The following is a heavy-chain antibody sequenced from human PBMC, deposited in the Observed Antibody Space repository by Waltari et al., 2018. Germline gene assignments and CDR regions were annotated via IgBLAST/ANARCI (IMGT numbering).Heavy chain of an antibody. CDR3: ARVGYSSGNDY. V-gene: IGHV3-21*01. D-gene: IGHD6-19*01. CDR1: GFPFIGFR. J-gene: IGHJ4*02. CDR2: ISSSSSYI. Sequence: EVQLVESGGGLSKLGGSLDSPFPASGFPFIGFRINWGRQAPGKGLEWVSSISSSSSYIYYADSVKVRFTISRDNAKNSLYLQMNSLRAEDTAVYYCARVGYSSGNDYWGQGTLVTVSS.